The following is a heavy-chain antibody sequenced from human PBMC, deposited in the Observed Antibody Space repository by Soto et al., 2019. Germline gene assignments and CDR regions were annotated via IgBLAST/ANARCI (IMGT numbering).Heavy chain of an antibody. D-gene: IGHD3-22*01. V-gene: IGHV3-33*01. CDR1: GFTFSSYG. CDR3: ARIWGTYYYDSSGYYSLDY. J-gene: IGHJ4*02. Sequence: QVQLVESGGGVVQPGRSLRLSCAASGFTFSSYGMHWVRQAPGKGLEWVAVIWYDGSNKYYADSVKGRFTISRDNSNNTLYLQMNSLRAEDTAVYYCARIWGTYYYDSSGYYSLDYWGQGTLVTVSS. CDR2: IWYDGSNK.